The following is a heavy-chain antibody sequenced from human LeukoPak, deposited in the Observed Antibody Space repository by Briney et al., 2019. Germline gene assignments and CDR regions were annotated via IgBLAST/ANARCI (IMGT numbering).Heavy chain of an antibody. Sequence: GGSLRLSCAASGFSFSSYSMKWVRQAPGMGLEWVSHISSSSSTIYYADSVKGRFTISRDNARNSLFLQMNSLRAEDTAVYYCARGWWGTDYWGQGTLVTVSS. V-gene: IGHV3-48*01. CDR2: ISSSSSTI. CDR1: GFSFSSYS. CDR3: ARGWWGTDY. D-gene: IGHD2-15*01. J-gene: IGHJ4*02.